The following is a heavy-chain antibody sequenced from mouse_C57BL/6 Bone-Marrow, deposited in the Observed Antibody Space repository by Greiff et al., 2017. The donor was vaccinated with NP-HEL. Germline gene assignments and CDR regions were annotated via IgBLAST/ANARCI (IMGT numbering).Heavy chain of an antibody. D-gene: IGHD1-1*01. CDR1: GYTFTSYW. V-gene: IGHV1-7*01. CDR2: INPSSGYT. J-gene: IGHJ1*03. Sequence: QVHVKQSGAELAKPGASVKLSCKASGYTFTSYWMHWVKQRPGQGLEWIGYINPSSGYTKYNQKFKDKATLTADKSSSTAYMQLSSLTYEDSAVYYCARKLTTVVSYWYFDVWGTGTTVTVSS. CDR3: ARKLTTVVSYWYFDV.